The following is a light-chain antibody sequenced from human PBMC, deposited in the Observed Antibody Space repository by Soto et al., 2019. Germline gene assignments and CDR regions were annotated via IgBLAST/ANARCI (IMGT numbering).Light chain of an antibody. V-gene: IGLV2-14*03. Sequence: QSALTQPASVSGSPGQSITISCSGTSSDVGGYNYVSWYQQHPGKVPKLMIYDVSDRPSGVSSRFSASKSGNTASLTISGLQAEDEADYYCASYTRSNSYLFGTGTK. CDR1: SSDVGGYNY. J-gene: IGLJ1*01. CDR2: DVS. CDR3: ASYTRSNSYL.